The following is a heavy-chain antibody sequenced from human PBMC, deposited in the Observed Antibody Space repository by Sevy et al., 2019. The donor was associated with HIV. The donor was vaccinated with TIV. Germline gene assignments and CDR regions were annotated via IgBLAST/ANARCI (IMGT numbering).Heavy chain of an antibody. CDR2: ISAYNGNT. Sequence: ASVKVSCKASGYTFTSYGISWVRQAPGQGLEWMGWISAYNGNTNYAQKLQGRVTMTTDTSTSTAYMELRSLRSDDTAVYYSARDLRIAAGRIYYYYGMDVWGQGTTVTVSS. D-gene: IGHD6-13*01. V-gene: IGHV1-18*01. CDR3: ARDLRIAAGRIYYYYGMDV. J-gene: IGHJ6*02. CDR1: GYTFTSYG.